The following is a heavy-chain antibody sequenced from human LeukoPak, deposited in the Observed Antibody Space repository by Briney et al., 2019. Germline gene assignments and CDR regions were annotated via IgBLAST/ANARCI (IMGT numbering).Heavy chain of an antibody. CDR2: ISAYNGNT. Sequence: VKVSCKASGYTFTSYGISWVRQAHGQGLEWMGWISAYNGNTNYAQKLQGRVTMTTDTSTSTAYMELRSLRSDDTAVYYCARAKQQLGSGYYYYGMDVWGKGTTVTVSS. D-gene: IGHD6-13*01. CDR1: GYTFTSYG. CDR3: ARAKQQLGSGYYYYGMDV. V-gene: IGHV1-18*04. J-gene: IGHJ6*04.